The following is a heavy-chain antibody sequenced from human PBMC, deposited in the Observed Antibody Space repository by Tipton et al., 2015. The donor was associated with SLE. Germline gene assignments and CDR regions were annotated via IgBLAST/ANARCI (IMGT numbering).Heavy chain of an antibody. Sequence: TLSLTCAVYGGSFSGYYWSWLRQPPGKGLEWIGEINHSGSTNYNPSLKSRVTISVDTSKNQFSLKLSSVTAADTAAYYCARRRGDLNWYFDLWGRGTLVTVSS. CDR3: ARRRGDLNWYFDL. CDR2: INHSGST. D-gene: IGHD3-16*01. J-gene: IGHJ2*01. V-gene: IGHV4-34*01. CDR1: GGSFSGYY.